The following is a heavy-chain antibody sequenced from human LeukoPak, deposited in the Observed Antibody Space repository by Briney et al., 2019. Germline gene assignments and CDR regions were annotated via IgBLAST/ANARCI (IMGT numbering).Heavy chain of an antibody. J-gene: IGHJ4*02. V-gene: IGHV1-2*02. CDR3: ARDSDSSGYFKYYFDY. CDR1: GYTFTGYY. D-gene: IGHD3-22*01. CDR2: INPNSGGT. Sequence: ASVTVSFTASGYTFTGYYMHWVRQAPGQGLEWMGWINPNSGGTNYAQKFQGRVTMTRDTSISTAYMELSRLRSDDTAVYYCARDSDSSGYFKYYFDYWGQGTLVTVSS.